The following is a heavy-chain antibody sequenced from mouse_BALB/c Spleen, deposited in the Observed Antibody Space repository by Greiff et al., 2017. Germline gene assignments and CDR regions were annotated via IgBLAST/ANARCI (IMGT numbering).Heavy chain of an antibody. Sequence: EVQLVESGGDLVKPGGSLKLSCAASGFTFSSYGMSWVRQTPDKRLEWVATISSGGSYTYYPDSVKGRFTISRDNAKNTLYLQMSSLKSEDTAMYYCARGVPFDYWGQGTTLTVSS. J-gene: IGHJ2*01. CDR1: GFTFSSYG. CDR3: ARGVPFDY. CDR2: ISSGGSYT. V-gene: IGHV5-6*01.